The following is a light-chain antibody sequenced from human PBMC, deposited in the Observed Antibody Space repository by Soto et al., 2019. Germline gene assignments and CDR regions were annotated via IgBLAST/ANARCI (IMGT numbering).Light chain of an antibody. Sequence: QSVLTQPPSVSAAPGQKVTISCSGSSSNIGNNYVPWYQQLPGTAPKLLIYDNNKRPSGIPDRFSGSKSGTSATLGITGLQTGDEADYYCGTWDSSLSGVFGGGTQLTVL. CDR3: GTWDSSLSGV. CDR1: SSNIGNNY. J-gene: IGLJ3*02. V-gene: IGLV1-51*01. CDR2: DNN.